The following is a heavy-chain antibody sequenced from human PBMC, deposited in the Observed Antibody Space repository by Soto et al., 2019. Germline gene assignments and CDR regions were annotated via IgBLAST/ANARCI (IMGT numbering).Heavy chain of an antibody. V-gene: IGHV1-18*01. CDR3: ARGLHGGLWFGELLPGAFDI. D-gene: IGHD3-10*01. Sequence: QVQLVQSGAEVKKPGASVKVSCKASGYTFTSYGISWVRQAPGQGLEWMGWISAYNGNTNYAQKLQGRVTMPTDPPTSTAYMELRSLRSDDTGVYYRARGLHGGLWFGELLPGAFDIWGQGTMVTVSS. CDR1: GYTFTSYG. J-gene: IGHJ3*02. CDR2: ISAYNGNT.